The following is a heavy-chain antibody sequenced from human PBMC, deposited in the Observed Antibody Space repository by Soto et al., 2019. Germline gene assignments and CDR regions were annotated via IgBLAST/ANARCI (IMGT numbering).Heavy chain of an antibody. CDR1: GFTFSSYW. D-gene: IGHD3-16*01. CDR3: ARVGSRGSYPFFDY. V-gene: IGHV3-74*01. CDR2: INSDGSST. J-gene: IGHJ4*02. Sequence: GGSLRLSCAASGFTFSSYWMHWVRQAPGKGLVWVSRINSDGSSTSYADSVKGRFTISRDNAKNTLYLQMNSLRAEDTAVYYCARVGSRGSYPFFDYWGQGTLVTVSS.